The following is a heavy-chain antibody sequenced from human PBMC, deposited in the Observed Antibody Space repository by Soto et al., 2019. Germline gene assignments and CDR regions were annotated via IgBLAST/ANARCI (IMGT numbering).Heavy chain of an antibody. D-gene: IGHD3-3*01. V-gene: IGHV4-59*01. Sequence: PSETLSLTCTVSGGSIISYYWSWIRQPPGKGLEWIGYIYYSGSTNYNPSLKSRVTISVDTSKNQFSLKLSSVTAADTAVYYCARFTPSHKVWSGYYYSYYGMDGWGQGITVTVAS. J-gene: IGHJ6*02. CDR3: ARFTPSHKVWSGYYYSYYGMDG. CDR1: GGSIISYY. CDR2: IYYSGST.